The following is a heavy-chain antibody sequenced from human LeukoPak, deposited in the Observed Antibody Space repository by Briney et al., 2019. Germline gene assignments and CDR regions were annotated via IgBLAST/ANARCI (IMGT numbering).Heavy chain of an antibody. CDR2: IYYSGST. J-gene: IGHJ5*02. D-gene: IGHD1-26*01. Sequence: PSETLSLTCTVSGGSISSGGYYWSWIRQHPGTGLEWIGYIYYSGSTYYNPSLKSRVTISVDTSKNQFSLKLSSVTAADTAVYYCARARTPGIGANWFDPWGQGTLVTVSS. CDR1: GGSISSGGYY. V-gene: IGHV4-31*03. CDR3: ARARTPGIGANWFDP.